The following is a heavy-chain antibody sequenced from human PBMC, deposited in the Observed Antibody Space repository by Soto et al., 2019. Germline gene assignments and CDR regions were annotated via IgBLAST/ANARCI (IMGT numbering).Heavy chain of an antibody. CDR2: IYQSGTT. J-gene: IGHJ4*02. V-gene: IGHV4-61*01. CDR1: GGSVRSGSYY. D-gene: IGHD3-22*01. Sequence: QLQLQESGPGLLQPSETLSLTRSVSGGSVRSGSYYWTWIRQPPGKGLEWIGYIYQSGTTNYNASLKSRVTISIDTSKNQFFLKLNSVTAADTAVYYCARDSSGRHDYWGQGTLVTVSS. CDR3: ARDSSGRHDY.